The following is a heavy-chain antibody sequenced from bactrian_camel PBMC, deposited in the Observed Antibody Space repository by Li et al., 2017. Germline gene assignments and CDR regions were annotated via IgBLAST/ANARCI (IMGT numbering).Heavy chain of an antibody. V-gene: IGHV3-2*01. CDR1: GFTFSSYY. CDR3: AKGPGYYSEWDA. D-gene: IGHD4*01. CDR2: IYSDGRNT. J-gene: IGHJ6*01. Sequence: HVQLVESGGGLVQPGGSLKLSCTASGFTFSSYYMTWVRQAPGKGLEWVSSIYSDGRNTYYADSVKGRATVSRINAYNTLHLQLIRLKPEDTAIYYCAKGPGYYSEWDAWGQGTQVTVS.